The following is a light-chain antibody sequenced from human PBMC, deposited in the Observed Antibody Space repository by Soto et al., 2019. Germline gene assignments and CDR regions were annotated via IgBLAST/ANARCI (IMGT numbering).Light chain of an antibody. V-gene: IGKV3-20*01. CDR2: GAS. CDR1: QSVSSSY. Sequence: EIVSTQSPGTLSLSPGERASLSCRAGQSVSSSYLAWYQQKPGQAPRLLIYGASSRATGIAARFSGSGSGTDFTLTISRLEPEDFAVYYCQQYGSSRWTFGQGTKVDIK. J-gene: IGKJ1*01. CDR3: QQYGSSRWT.